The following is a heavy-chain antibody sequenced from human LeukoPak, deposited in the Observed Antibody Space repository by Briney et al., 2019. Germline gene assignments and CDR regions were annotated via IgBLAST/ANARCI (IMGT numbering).Heavy chain of an antibody. D-gene: IGHD3-22*01. CDR3: ARSSGYRSLDY. V-gene: IGHV4-30-2*01. Sequence: SETLSLTCAVSGGSISSGGYSWSWIRQPPGKGLEWIGYIYHSESIYYNPSLKSRVTISVDRSKNQFSLKVNSVTPEDTAVYYCARSSGYRSLDYWGQGTLVTVSS. CDR1: GGSISSGGYS. J-gene: IGHJ4*02. CDR2: IYHSESI.